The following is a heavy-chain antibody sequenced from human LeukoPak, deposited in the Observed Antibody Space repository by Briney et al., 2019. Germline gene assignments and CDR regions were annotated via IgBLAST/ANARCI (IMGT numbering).Heavy chain of an antibody. V-gene: IGHV4-4*07. CDR3: ARDYYGSGYFDY. CDR1: GGSFSGYY. D-gene: IGHD3-10*01. CDR2: IYTSGST. J-gene: IGHJ4*02. Sequence: SETLSLTCAVYGGSFSGYYWSWIRQPAGKGLEWIGRIYTSGSTNYNPSLKSRVTMSVDTSKNQFSLKLSSVTAADTAVYYCARDYYGSGYFDYWGQGTLVTVSS.